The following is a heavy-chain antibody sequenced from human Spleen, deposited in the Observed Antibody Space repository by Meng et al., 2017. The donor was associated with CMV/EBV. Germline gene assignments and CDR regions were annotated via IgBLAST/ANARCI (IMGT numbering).Heavy chain of an antibody. CDR3: AKPSRQYFDWSGGFDS. CDR1: GFTFSTYA. CDR2: IRYDGSDK. V-gene: IGHV3-30*02. J-gene: IGHJ4*02. Sequence: GESLKISCAASGFTFSTYAMHWVRQAPGKGLEWVAFIRYDGSDKFYADSVKGRFTISRDNSKNTVYLQMNSLTAEDTAVYFCAKPSRQYFDWSGGFDSWGQGVLVTVSS. D-gene: IGHD3-9*01.